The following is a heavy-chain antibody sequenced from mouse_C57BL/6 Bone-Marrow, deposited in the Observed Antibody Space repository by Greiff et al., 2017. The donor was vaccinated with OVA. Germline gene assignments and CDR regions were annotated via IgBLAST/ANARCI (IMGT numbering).Heavy chain of an antibody. J-gene: IGHJ1*03. CDR2: IYPGGGYT. Sequence: QVQLKESGAELVRPGTSVKMSCKASGYTFTNYWIGWAKQRPGHGLEWIGDIYPGGGYTNYNEKFKGKATLTADKSSSTAYMQFSSLTSEDSAIYYCARDDGSSHWYFDVWGTGTTVTVSS. CDR1: GYTFTNYW. D-gene: IGHD1-1*01. V-gene: IGHV1-63*01. CDR3: ARDDGSSHWYFDV.